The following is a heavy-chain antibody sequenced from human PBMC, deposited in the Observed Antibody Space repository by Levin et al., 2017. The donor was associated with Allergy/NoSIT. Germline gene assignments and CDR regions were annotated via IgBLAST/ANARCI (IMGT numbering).Heavy chain of an antibody. Sequence: SETLSLTCTVSGGSISSYYWSWIRQPPGKGLEWIGYIYYSGSTNYNPSLKSRVTISVDTSKNQFSLKLSSVTAADTAVYYCARGGVADLNFDYWGQGTLVTVSS. CDR3: ARGGVADLNFDY. V-gene: IGHV4-59*01. CDR2: IYYSGST. J-gene: IGHJ4*02. CDR1: GGSISSYY. D-gene: IGHD2-15*01.